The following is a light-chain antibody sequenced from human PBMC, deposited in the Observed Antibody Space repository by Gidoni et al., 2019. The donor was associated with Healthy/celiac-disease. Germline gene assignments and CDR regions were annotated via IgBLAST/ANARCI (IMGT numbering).Light chain of an antibody. V-gene: IGLV1-40*01. CDR3: QSYDSSLSGSGV. Sequence: QSVLTQPPSLSGAPGPRVTISCTGSSSNIGAGYDVHWYQQLPGTAPKLLIYGNSNRPSGVPDRFSGSKSGTSASLAITGLQAEDEADYYCQSYDSSLSGSGVFGGGTKLTVL. CDR2: GNS. CDR1: SSNIGAGYD. J-gene: IGLJ2*01.